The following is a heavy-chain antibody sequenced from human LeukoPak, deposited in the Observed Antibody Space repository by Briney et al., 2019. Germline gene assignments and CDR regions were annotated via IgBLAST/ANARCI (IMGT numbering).Heavy chain of an antibody. CDR1: GYTFTSYY. CDR3: AREPHYYDSSGYDY. CDR2: ISAYNGNT. J-gene: IGHJ4*02. V-gene: IGHV1-18*04. D-gene: IGHD3-22*01. Sequence: GASVKVSCEASGYTFTSYYMHWVRQAPGQGREWMGWISAYNGNTNYAQKLQGRVTMTTDTSTITTYMELRSLRSDDTAVYYCAREPHYYDSSGYDYWGQGTLVTVSS.